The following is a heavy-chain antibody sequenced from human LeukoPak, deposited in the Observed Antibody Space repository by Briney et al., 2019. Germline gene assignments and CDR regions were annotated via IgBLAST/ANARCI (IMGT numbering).Heavy chain of an antibody. D-gene: IGHD2-2*01. Sequence: GGSLRLSCAASGFTVSSNYMSWIRQAPGKGPEWVSYISSSGSTIYYADSVKGRFTISRDNAKNSLYLQMNSLRAEDTAVYYCARVTGTSCLNYWGQGTLVTVSS. CDR3: ARVTGTSCLNY. CDR2: ISSSGSTI. CDR1: GFTVSSNY. J-gene: IGHJ4*02. V-gene: IGHV3-11*04.